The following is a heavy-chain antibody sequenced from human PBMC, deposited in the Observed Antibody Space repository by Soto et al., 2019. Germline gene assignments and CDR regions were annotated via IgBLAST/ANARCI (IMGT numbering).Heavy chain of an antibody. CDR3: ARASSESYWGAFDS. V-gene: IGHV4-4*09. J-gene: IGHJ3*02. Sequence: SETLSLTCTVSGGDTRSYYWSWIRQPPGKGLEWTGYIYNSGNSNYNPSLKSRVSMSLDTSKDQFSLKLSSVTAADTAVYYCARASSESYWGAFDSRGQGTRVTV. D-gene: IGHD7-27*01. CDR1: GGDTRSYY. CDR2: IYNSGNS.